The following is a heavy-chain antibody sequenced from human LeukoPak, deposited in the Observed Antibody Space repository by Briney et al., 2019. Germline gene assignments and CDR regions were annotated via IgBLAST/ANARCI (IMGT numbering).Heavy chain of an antibody. CDR3: AKLQNPPYCGGDCKDWFDP. D-gene: IGHD2-21*02. J-gene: IGHJ5*02. CDR1: GFTFSSYA. Sequence: GGSLRLSCAASGFTFSSYAMTWVRQAPGKGLEWVSAISGGGGSTYYSDSVKGRFTISRVNSKNTLYLQMDSLRAEDTAVYYCAKLQNPPYCGGDCKDWFDPWGQGTLVTVSS. V-gene: IGHV3-23*01. CDR2: ISGGGGST.